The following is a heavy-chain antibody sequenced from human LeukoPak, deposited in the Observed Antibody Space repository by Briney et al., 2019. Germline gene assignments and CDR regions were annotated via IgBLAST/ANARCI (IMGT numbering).Heavy chain of an antibody. CDR3: ARPSTTTTTGAFDY. J-gene: IGHJ4*02. V-gene: IGHV4-38-2*01. Sequence: PSETLSLTCAVSGYSISSDYYWGWIRPPPGKGLEWIGSIYRSGSTYYNPSLKSRVTISVDTSENQFSLRLNSVTAADTAVYYCARPSTTTTTGAFDYWGQGALVTVSS. D-gene: IGHD1-1*01. CDR2: IYRSGST. CDR1: GYSISSDYY.